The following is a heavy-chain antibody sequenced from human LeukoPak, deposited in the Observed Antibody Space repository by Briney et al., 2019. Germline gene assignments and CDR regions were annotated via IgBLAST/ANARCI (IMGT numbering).Heavy chain of an antibody. CDR3: ARAYEWFGESGDYYYYGMDV. D-gene: IGHD3-10*01. J-gene: IGHJ6*02. V-gene: IGHV1-2*02. Sequence: ASVKVSCKASGYTFTGYYMHWVRQAPGQGLEWMGWINPNSGGTNYAQKFQGRVTMTRDTSISTAYMELSRLRSDDTAVYYCARAYEWFGESGDYYYYGMDVWGQGTTVIVSS. CDR2: INPNSGGT. CDR1: GYTFTGYY.